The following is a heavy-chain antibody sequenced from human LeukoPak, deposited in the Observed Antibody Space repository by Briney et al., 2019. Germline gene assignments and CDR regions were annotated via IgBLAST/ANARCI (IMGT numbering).Heavy chain of an antibody. CDR2: ISAYNGNT. CDR1: GYTFTSYG. V-gene: IGHV1-18*01. CDR3: ARVGGGRNTGLGWFDP. Sequence: VASVKVSCKASGYTFTSYGISWVRQAPGQGLEWMGWISAYNGNTNYAQKLQGRVTMTTDTSTSTAYMELRSLRSDDTAVYYCARVGGGRNTGLGWFDPWGQGTLVTVSS. J-gene: IGHJ5*02. D-gene: IGHD3-16*01.